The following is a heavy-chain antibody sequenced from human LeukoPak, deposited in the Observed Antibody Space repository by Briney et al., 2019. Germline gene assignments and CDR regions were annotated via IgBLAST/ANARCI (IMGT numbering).Heavy chain of an antibody. CDR2: ISSSSSTI. CDR3: ARGGFGELFSSDY. CDR1: GFTFSSYS. J-gene: IGHJ4*02. Sequence: PGGSLRLSCAASGFTFSSYSMNWVRQAPGKGLEWVSYISSSSSTIYYADSVKGRFTISRDNAKNSLYLQTNSLRAEDTAVYYCARGGFGELFSSDYWGQGTLVTVSS. V-gene: IGHV3-48*01. D-gene: IGHD3-10*01.